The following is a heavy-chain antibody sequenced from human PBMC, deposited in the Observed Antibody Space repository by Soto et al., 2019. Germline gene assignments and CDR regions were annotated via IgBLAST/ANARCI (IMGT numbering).Heavy chain of an antibody. CDR3: ARRTAGGSETYYNSWFDP. CDR1: GASLRIGDYS. J-gene: IGHJ5*02. D-gene: IGHD3-10*01. Sequence: SETLSLTCSVSGASLRIGDYSWTWIRQPPGKGLEWIGEIYTSGTAKYNPSLNRRVTISVDTSKTQFFLKLSSVTAADTAVYYCARRTAGGSETYYNSWFDPWGQGTLVTVSS. CDR2: IYTSGTA. V-gene: IGHV4-61*08.